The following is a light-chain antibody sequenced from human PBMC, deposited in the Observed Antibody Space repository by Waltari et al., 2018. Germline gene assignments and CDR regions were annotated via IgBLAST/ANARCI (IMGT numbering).Light chain of an antibody. V-gene: IGKV4-1*01. Sequence: DIVLTQSPDSLAVSLGERATLNCKSSQSVLINPDSKNYLAWYQQKPGQPPTLLIYWASARESGVPDRFNGSGSGTDFSLTISRLQAADAAVYYCHQYYSTPQTFGQGTKVEVK. CDR2: WAS. J-gene: IGKJ1*01. CDR1: QSVLINPDSKNY. CDR3: HQYYSTPQT.